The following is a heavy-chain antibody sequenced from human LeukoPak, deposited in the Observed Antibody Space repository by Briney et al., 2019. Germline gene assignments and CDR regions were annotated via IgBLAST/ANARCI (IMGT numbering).Heavy chain of an antibody. Sequence: GGSLRLSCAASGFTFSDYWMHWVRQAPGKGLVWVSRIKSDGSSTSYADSVKGRFTISRDNAKNSLYLQMNSLRAEDTAVYYCARDKGCSSTSCYSNWFDPWGQGTLVTVSS. J-gene: IGHJ5*02. CDR2: IKSDGSST. CDR3: ARDKGCSSTSCYSNWFDP. V-gene: IGHV3-74*01. CDR1: GFTFSDYW. D-gene: IGHD2-2*01.